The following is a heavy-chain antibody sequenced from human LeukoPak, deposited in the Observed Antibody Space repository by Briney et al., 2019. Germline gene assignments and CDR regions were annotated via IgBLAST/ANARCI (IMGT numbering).Heavy chain of an antibody. CDR2: INPSVGST. CDR3: ARDGSSVMVEFAY. Sequence: ASVKVSCKASGYTFTGYYMHWVRQAPGQGLWWMGIINPSVGSTSYAQKFQGRVTMTRDMSTSTVYMELSRLTSDDTALYYCARDGSSVMVEFAYWGQGTLVTVSS. CDR1: GYTFTGYY. V-gene: IGHV1-46*01. D-gene: IGHD5-18*01. J-gene: IGHJ4*02.